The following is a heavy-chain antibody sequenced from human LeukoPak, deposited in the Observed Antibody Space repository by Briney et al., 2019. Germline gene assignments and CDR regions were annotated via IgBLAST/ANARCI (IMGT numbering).Heavy chain of an antibody. V-gene: IGHV1-2*02. CDR2: INPNSGGT. J-gene: IGHJ3*02. CDR1: GYTFTGYY. CDR3: ARVRRSVVIAQNYDAFDI. Sequence: ASVKVSCKASGYTFTGYYMHWVRQAPGQGLEWMGWINPNSGGTNYAQKFQGRVTMTRDTSISTAYMELSRLRSDDTAVYYCARVRRSVVIAQNYDAFDIWGQGTMVTVSS. D-gene: IGHD2-21*01.